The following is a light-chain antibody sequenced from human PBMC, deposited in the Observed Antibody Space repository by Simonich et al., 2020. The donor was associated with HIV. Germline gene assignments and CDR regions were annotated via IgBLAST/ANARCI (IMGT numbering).Light chain of an antibody. Sequence: DIVMTQSPDSLAVSLGERATINCKSSRGVLYSSNNKNYLAWYQQKPGQPPKLLIYCASTRESGVPDRFSGSGSGTDFTLTISSLQAEDVAVYYCQQYYSTPQTFGQGTKVEIK. J-gene: IGKJ1*01. V-gene: IGKV4-1*01. CDR1: RGVLYSSNNKNY. CDR3: QQYYSTPQT. CDR2: CAS.